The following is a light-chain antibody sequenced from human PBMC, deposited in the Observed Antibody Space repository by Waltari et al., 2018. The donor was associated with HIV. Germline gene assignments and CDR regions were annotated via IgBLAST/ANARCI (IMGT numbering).Light chain of an antibody. CDR3: QQYGDSPYT. CDR1: QGGSNRH. J-gene: IGKJ2*01. CDR2: GAS. V-gene: IGKV3-20*01. Sequence: EVVLTPSPGTLSLSPGDRATLSCRASQGGSNRHLDWYQQQPCQAPRLLTYGASTSAAGISDRVRGSGSGTDFTLTITRLEPEDSAVYHCQQYGDSPYTFGQGTKLAI.